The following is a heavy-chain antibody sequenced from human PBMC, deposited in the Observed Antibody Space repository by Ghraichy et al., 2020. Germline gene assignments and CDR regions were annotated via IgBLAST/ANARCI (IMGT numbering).Heavy chain of an antibody. CDR3: VKDSSSGDDVTACHV. J-gene: IGHJ3*01. CDR2: FGYGRDYI. D-gene: IGHD6-6*01. Sequence: GGSLRLSCAASGFTFSNYAMTWVRQAPGKGLEWVSSFGYGRDYIFYADPVKGRFTISRDNSMSTLYLHMTSLRAEDTAMYYCVKDSSSGDDVTACHVWGQGTMVTVSS. CDR1: GFTFSNYA. V-gene: IGHV3-23*01.